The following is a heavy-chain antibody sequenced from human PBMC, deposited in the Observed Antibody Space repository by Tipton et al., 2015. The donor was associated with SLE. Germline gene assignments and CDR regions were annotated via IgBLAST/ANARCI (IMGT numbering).Heavy chain of an antibody. Sequence: TLSLTCTVSGGSISSASYYWNWIRQPAGKGLEWVGRIYISGSTNYNPSLESRVTISVDTSNNQFSLKLSSVTAADTAVYYCARVDRNVFDPFDYWGQGTLVTVSS. CDR3: ARVDRNVFDPFDY. D-gene: IGHD5/OR15-5a*01. J-gene: IGHJ4*02. CDR2: IYISGST. V-gene: IGHV4-61*02. CDR1: GGSISSASYY.